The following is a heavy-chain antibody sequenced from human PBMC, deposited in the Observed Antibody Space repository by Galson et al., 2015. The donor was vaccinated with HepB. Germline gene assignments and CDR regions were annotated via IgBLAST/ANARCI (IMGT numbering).Heavy chain of an antibody. J-gene: IGHJ4*02. CDR1: GFTFGGYG. D-gene: IGHD4-17*01. V-gene: IGHV3-33*01. CDR3: AREGRITVTIFDY. CDR2: IWCDGSNQ. Sequence: SLRLSCAASGFTFGGYGMHWVRQAPGKGLEWVGVIWCDGSNQHYADSVKGRFTISRDNSKNILYLQINSLRAEDTAVYYCAREGRITVTIFDYWGQGSLVTVSS.